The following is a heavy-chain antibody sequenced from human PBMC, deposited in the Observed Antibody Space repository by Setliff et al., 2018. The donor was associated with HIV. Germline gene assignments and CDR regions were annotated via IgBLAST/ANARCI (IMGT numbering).Heavy chain of an antibody. J-gene: IGHJ4*02. CDR2: LNAGKGDT. D-gene: IGHD2-8*02. Sequence: ASVKVSCKASGGIGTYAISWVRQAPGQGLEWMGWLNAGKGDTKFSQEFQGRITINWDTSASTAYLELRSLRSEGTAVYYCARGALLAVFDFDHWGQGTMVTVSS. V-gene: IGHV1-3*03. CDR1: GGIGTYA. CDR3: ARGALLAVFDFDH.